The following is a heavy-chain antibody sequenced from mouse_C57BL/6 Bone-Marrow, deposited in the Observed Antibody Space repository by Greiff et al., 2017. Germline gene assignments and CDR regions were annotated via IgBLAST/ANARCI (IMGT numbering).Heavy chain of an antibody. J-gene: IGHJ3*01. CDR2: ISNGGGST. D-gene: IGHD2-2*01. CDR3: ASPYGYAWFAY. V-gene: IGHV5-12*01. Sequence: EVNVVESGGGLVQPGGSLKLSCAASGFTFSAYYMYWVRQTPEKRLEWVAYISNGGGSTYYPDTVKGGFTISRDNAKNTLYLQMSRLKSEDTAMYYCASPYGYAWFAYWGQGTLVTVSA. CDR1: GFTFSAYY.